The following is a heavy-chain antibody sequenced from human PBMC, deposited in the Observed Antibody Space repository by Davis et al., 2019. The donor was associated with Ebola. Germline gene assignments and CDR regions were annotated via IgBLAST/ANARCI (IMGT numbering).Heavy chain of an antibody. CDR1: GFTFGDYA. Sequence: PGGSLRLSCTGYGFTFGDYAMNWVRQAPGKGLEWVAVISYDGSNKYYADSVKGRFTISRDNSKNTLYLQMNSLRAEDTAVYYCAKDSYNWNDGDLYYYYYGMDVWGQGTTVTVSS. D-gene: IGHD1-20*01. V-gene: IGHV3-30*04. CDR2: ISYDGSNK. J-gene: IGHJ6*02. CDR3: AKDSYNWNDGDLYYYYYGMDV.